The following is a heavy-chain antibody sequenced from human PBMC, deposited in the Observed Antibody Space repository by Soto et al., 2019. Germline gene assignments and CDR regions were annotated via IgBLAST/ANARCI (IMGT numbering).Heavy chain of an antibody. V-gene: IGHV4-34*01. Sequence: PSETLSLTCAVYGGSFSGYYWSWIRQPPGKGLEWIGEINHSGSTNYNPSLKSRVTISVDTSKNQFSLKLSSVTAADTAVYYCARLDIDNWNQGHAIGFWGQGTRVTVSS. CDR2: INHSGST. CDR3: ARLDIDNWNQGHAIGF. D-gene: IGHD1-20*01. J-gene: IGHJ3*01. CDR1: GGSFSGYY.